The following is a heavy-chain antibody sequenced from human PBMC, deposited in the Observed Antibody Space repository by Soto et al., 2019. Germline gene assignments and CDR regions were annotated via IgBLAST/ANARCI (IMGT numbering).Heavy chain of an antibody. V-gene: IGHV1-18*01. CDR2: ISGSSGNA. J-gene: IGHJ4*02. CDR3: AREMAGLGGEYDY. CDR1: GYTFTKYG. D-gene: IGHD3-16*01. Sequence: QVHLVQSGAEVKNPGASVKVSCKTSGYTFTKYGVCWVRQAPGQGLEWMGWISGSSGNANYAEKVQGRITLNTDTSTSTAYIELRSLRSDDPAVYYCAREMAGLGGEYDYWGQGTLVTVSS.